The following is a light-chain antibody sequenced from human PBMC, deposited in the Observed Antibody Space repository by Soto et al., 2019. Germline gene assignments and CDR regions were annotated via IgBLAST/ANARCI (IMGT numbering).Light chain of an antibody. CDR3: CSYVGARTYV. CDR1: VSDVGNFGP. V-gene: IGLV2-23*01. J-gene: IGLJ1*01. Sequence: QSALAQPASVSGSPGQSITISCTGSVSDVGNFGPVSWYQQHPGQVPKLIIYEGNRRPSGVSSRFSGSKSGNTASLTISGLQAEDEADYYCCSYVGARTYVFGTGTKVPVL. CDR2: EGN.